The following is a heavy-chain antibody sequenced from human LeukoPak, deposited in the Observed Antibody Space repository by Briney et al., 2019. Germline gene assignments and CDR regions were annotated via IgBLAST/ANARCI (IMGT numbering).Heavy chain of an antibody. CDR3: ASPDRVRGVDY. CDR2: IYYSGST. CDR1: GGSISSSSYY. J-gene: IGHJ4*02. V-gene: IGHV4-39*01. D-gene: IGHD3-10*01. Sequence: SETLSLTCSVSGGSISSSSYYWGWNRQPPGKGLEWIGSIYYSGSTYYNPSLKSRVTISVDTSKNQFSLKLSSVTAADTAVYYCASPDRVRGVDYWGQGTLVTVSS.